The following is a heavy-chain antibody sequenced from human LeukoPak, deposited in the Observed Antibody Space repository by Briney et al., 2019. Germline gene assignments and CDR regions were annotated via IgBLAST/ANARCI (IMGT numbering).Heavy chain of an antibody. Sequence: GGSLRLSCAASGFTFSDYYMSWIRQAPGKGLEWVSYISSSGSTIYYADSVKGRFTISRDNAKNSLYLQMNSLRAEDTAVYYCAGEPYYYDSSGYSDYWGQGTLVTVSS. J-gene: IGHJ4*02. V-gene: IGHV3-11*01. CDR1: GFTFSDYY. CDR3: AGEPYYYDSSGYSDY. CDR2: ISSSGSTI. D-gene: IGHD3-22*01.